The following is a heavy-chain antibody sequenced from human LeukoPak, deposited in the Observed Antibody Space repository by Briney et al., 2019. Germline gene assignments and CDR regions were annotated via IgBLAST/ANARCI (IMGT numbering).Heavy chain of an antibody. D-gene: IGHD3-22*01. J-gene: IGHJ3*02. CDR1: GGSSSGYS. CDR2: INHSGDT. V-gene: IGHV4-34*01. Sequence: SETLSLTCAVYGGSSSGYSWSWIRQPPGKGLEWIGEINHSGDTNYNPSLKSRVTISVDTSKNQFSLKLSSVTAADTAVYYCARHGAMIVVNDAFDIWGQGTMVTVSS. CDR3: ARHGAMIVVNDAFDI.